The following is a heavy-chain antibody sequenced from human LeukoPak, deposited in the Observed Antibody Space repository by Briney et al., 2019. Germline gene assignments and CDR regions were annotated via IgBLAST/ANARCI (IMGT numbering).Heavy chain of an antibody. J-gene: IGHJ4*02. Sequence: SETLSLTCTVSGGSISSSSYYWGWIRQPPGKGLEWIGSIYYSGCTYYNPSLKSRVTISVDTSKNQFSLKLSSVTAADTAVYYCARLVVGDYWGQGTLVTVSS. D-gene: IGHD1-26*01. CDR2: IYYSGCT. V-gene: IGHV4-39*01. CDR3: ARLVVGDY. CDR1: GGSISSSSYY.